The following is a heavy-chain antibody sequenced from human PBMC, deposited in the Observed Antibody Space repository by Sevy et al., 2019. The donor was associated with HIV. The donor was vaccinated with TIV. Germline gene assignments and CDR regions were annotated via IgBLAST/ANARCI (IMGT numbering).Heavy chain of an antibody. Sequence: GGSLRLSCAASGFTFSSYAMSWVRQAPGKGLEWVSAISGSGGSTYYADSVKVRFTISRDNSKNTLYLQMNSLRAEDTAVYYCAKDGLLRGVIIPFDYWGQGTLVTVSS. CDR1: GFTFSSYA. CDR2: ISGSGGST. J-gene: IGHJ4*02. CDR3: AKDGLLRGVIIPFDY. V-gene: IGHV3-23*01. D-gene: IGHD3-10*01.